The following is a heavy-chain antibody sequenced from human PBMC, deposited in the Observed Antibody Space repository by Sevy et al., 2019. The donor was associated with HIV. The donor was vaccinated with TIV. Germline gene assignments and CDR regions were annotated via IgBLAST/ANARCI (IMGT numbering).Heavy chain of an antibody. CDR2: IWDDGSDK. CDR3: ARDLVGATSD. Sequence: GGSLRLSCAASGFTFSSYVMHWVRQAPGKGLEWVALIWDDGSDKSYADSVKGRFTISRDNSKNMLYLQMNGLRPEDTAVYYCARDLVGATSDWGQGTLVTVSS. J-gene: IGHJ4*02. D-gene: IGHD1-26*01. CDR1: GFTFSSYV. V-gene: IGHV3-30*04.